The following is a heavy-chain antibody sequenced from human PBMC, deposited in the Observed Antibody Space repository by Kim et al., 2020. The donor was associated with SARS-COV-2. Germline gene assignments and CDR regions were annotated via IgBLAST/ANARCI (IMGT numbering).Heavy chain of an antibody. V-gene: IGHV3-11*06. CDR3: ASRNVDIVAAADY. CDR1: GFTFSDYY. CDR2: ISSSSSYT. J-gene: IGHJ4*02. Sequence: GGSLRLSCAASGFTFSDYYMSWIRQAPGKGLEWVSYISSSSSYTNYADSVKGRFTISRDNAKNSLYLQMNSLRAEDTAVYYCASRNVDIVAAADYWGQGTLVTVSS. D-gene: IGHD5-12*01.